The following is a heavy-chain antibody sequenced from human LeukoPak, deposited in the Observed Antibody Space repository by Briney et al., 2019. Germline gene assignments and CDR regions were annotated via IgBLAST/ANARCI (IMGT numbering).Heavy chain of an antibody. CDR2: IYYSGST. CDR1: VGSARIGSYY. V-gene: IGHV4-61*01. D-gene: IGHD4-17*01. CDR3: ARGRDQIYGDYGYYFDY. J-gene: IGHJ4*02. Sequence: KPPETLSLTCTLPVGSARIGSYYWRWIRQPPGKGLEWIGYIYYSGSTNYNPSLKRRVTISVDTYKNQFSLKLCSDTAADTAVYYCARGRDQIYGDYGYYFDYWGQGTLVTVSS.